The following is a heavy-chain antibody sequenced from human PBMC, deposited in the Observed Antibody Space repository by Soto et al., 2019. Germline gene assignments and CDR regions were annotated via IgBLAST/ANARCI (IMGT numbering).Heavy chain of an antibody. CDR1: GFTFDDYG. CDR2: INWNGGST. CDR3: AREAVVRFLEWLLYRYYYYGMDV. V-gene: IGHV3-20*01. D-gene: IGHD3-3*01. Sequence: GGSLRLSCAASGFTFDDYGMSWVRQAPGKGLEWVSGINWNGGSTGYADSVKGRFTISRDNAKNSLYLQMNSLRAEDTALYHCAREAVVRFLEWLLYRYYYYGMDVWGQGTTVTVSS. J-gene: IGHJ6*02.